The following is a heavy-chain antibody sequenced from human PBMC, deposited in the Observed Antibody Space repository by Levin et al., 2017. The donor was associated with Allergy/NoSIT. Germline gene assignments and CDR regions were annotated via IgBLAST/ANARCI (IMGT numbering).Heavy chain of an antibody. CDR3: ARDLNWNYGVGVDY. Sequence: PGGSLRLSCAASGFTFSSYWMSWVRQAPGKGLEWVANIKQDGSEKYYVDSVKGRFTISRDNAKNSLYLQMNSLRAEDTAVYYCARDLNWNYGVGVDYWGQGTLVTVSS. CDR2: IKQDGSEK. V-gene: IGHV3-7*01. CDR1: GFTFSSYW. D-gene: IGHD1-7*01. J-gene: IGHJ4*02.